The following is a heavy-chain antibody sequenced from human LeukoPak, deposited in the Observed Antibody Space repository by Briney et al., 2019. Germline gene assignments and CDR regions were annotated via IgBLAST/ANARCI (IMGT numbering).Heavy chain of an antibody. J-gene: IGHJ3*02. D-gene: IGHD3-16*01. V-gene: IGHV3-7*02. Sequence: GGALRLSCEGPGFTLNSYWMNSVRQPPGKGLEMVANINPDGSVRTYVDCVKGRFTSSRDNAKNSRGLQMNSLRAEDTAVYYCVGWGISAIWGQGTTVSVSS. CDR2: INPDGSVR. CDR1: GFTLNSYW. CDR3: VGWGISAI.